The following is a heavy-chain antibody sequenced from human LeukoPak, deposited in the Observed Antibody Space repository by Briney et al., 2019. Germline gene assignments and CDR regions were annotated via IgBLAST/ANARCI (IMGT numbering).Heavy chain of an antibody. J-gene: IGHJ4*02. CDR3: ARDPTHKDYGRGY. D-gene: IGHD4/OR15-4a*01. CDR1: GFTFSSYS. Sequence: GGSLRLSCAASGFTFSSYSMNWVRQAPGKGLEWVSSISSSSSYIYYADSVKGRFTISRDNAKNSLYLQMNSLRSEDTAVHYCARDPTHKDYGRGYWGQGTLVTVSS. CDR2: ISSSSSYI. V-gene: IGHV3-21*01.